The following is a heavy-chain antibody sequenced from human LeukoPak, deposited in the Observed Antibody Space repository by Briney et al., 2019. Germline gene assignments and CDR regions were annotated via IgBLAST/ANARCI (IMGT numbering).Heavy chain of an antibody. CDR3: ARDRGHGIVGATDY. D-gene: IGHD1-26*01. J-gene: IGHJ4*02. Sequence: ETGGSLRLSCAGSGFTFSNSWMGWVRQAPGKGLEWVANVQHIGGETYYVDSVKGRFTISRDNAKNSVYLQMNSLGADDTAVYYCARDRGHGIVGATDYWGQGTLVTVSS. V-gene: IGHV3-7*01. CDR2: VQHIGGET. CDR1: GFTFSNSW.